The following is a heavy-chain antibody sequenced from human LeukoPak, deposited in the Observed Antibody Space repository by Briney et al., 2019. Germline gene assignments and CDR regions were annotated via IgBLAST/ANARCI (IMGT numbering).Heavy chain of an antibody. V-gene: IGHV4-34*01. CDR1: GFTVSSNY. J-gene: IGHJ6*02. CDR3: ARGQNLTVTLPVAYYYYGMDV. Sequence: PGGSLRLSCAASGFTVSSNYTSWVRQAPGKGLEWIGEINHSGSTNYNPSLKSRVTISVDTSKNQFSLKLSSVTAADTAVYYCARGQNLTVTLPVAYYYYGMDVWGQGTTVTVSS. D-gene: IGHD4-17*01. CDR2: INHSGST.